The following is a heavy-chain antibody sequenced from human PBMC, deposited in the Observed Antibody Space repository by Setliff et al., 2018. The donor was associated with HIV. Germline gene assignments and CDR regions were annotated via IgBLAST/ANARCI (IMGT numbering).Heavy chain of an antibody. D-gene: IGHD3-16*01. J-gene: IGHJ4*02. CDR3: ARAFGPLD. V-gene: IGHV1-8*02. Sequence: ASVKVSCKASGYSFTNYDINWERQATGQGLEWMGWMNTNTGNTGYAQKFQGRVTLTRNTSIGTAYMEVSSLGSDDTAVYYCARAFGPLDWGQGTLVTVSS. CDR2: MNTNTGNT. CDR1: GYSFTNYD.